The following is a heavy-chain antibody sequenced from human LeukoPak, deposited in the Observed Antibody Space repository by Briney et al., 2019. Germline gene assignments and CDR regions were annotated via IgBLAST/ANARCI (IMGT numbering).Heavy chain of an antibody. Sequence: GRSLRLSCAASGFTFSSYVMHWVRQAPGKGLEWVAIISYDGSNEYYADSVKGRFTISRDNSKNTLYLQMNSLRAADTAVYYCARHPSSIAAAVYYMDVWGKGTTVTISS. CDR1: GFTFSSYV. CDR3: ARHPSSIAAAVYYMDV. J-gene: IGHJ6*03. V-gene: IGHV3-30*04. D-gene: IGHD6-13*01. CDR2: ISYDGSNE.